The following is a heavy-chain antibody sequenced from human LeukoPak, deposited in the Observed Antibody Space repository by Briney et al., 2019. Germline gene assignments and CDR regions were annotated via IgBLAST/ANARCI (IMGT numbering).Heavy chain of an antibody. Sequence: QAGGSLRLSCTGSGFTFSYHALHWVRQAPGKGLQWLTVISYDGRNEYYADSVTGRFTISRDNSKNTLYLQVNSLRAEDTAVYFCAKDVPAAYFDYWGQGTLVTVSS. V-gene: IGHV3-30*04. CDR2: ISYDGRNE. J-gene: IGHJ4*02. D-gene: IGHD2-2*01. CDR3: AKDVPAAYFDY. CDR1: GFTFSYHA.